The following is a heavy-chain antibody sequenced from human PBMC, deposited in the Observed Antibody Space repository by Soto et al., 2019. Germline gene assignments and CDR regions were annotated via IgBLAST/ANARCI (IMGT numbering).Heavy chain of an antibody. CDR1: GGTFSSYA. Sequence: SVKVSCKASGGTFSSYAISWVRQAPGQGLEWMGGIIPIFGTANYAQKFQGRVTITADESTSTAYMELSSLRSEDTAVYYCARSVSFRYQLLKRGMDVWGQGTTVTVS. CDR3: ARSVSFRYQLLKRGMDV. J-gene: IGHJ6*02. CDR2: IIPIFGTA. V-gene: IGHV1-69*13. D-gene: IGHD2-2*01.